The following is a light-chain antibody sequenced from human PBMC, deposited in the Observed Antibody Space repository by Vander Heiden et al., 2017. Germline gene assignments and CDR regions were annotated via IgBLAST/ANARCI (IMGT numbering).Light chain of an antibody. J-gene: IGLJ2*01. V-gene: IGLV2-14*03. CDR2: DVS. CDR3: SSYTSSRSLV. Sequence: QSALTQPASVSVSPGQSITISCTGSSRDVGGYNYISWYQQHTGKAPKFLIYDVSKRPSGVSNRFSGSKSGNTASLTISGLQAEDEADYYCSSYTSSRSLVFGGGTKVTVL. CDR1: SRDVGGYNY.